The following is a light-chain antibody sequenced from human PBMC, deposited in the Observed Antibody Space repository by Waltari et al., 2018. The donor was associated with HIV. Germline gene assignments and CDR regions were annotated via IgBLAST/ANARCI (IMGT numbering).Light chain of an antibody. J-gene: IGLJ1*01. CDR1: TSNVGSTF. Sequence: QSVLTQPPSASGTPGQRVTISCSGTTSNVGSTFVSWYQQLPGPSPKLLIYRDNRRPSGVPDRFSGSKSGASASLAISGLRSEDEGDYYCATWDGSLGGFYVFGAGTKVTVL. V-gene: IGLV1-47*01. CDR3: ATWDGSLGGFYV. CDR2: RDN.